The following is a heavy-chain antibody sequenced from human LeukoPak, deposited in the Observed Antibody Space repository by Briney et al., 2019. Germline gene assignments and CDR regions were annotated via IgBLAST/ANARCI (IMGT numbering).Heavy chain of an antibody. J-gene: IGHJ5*02. CDR1: GGTFSSYA. D-gene: IGHD4-11*01. Sequence: SVKVSCKASGGTFSSYAISWVRQAPGQGLEWMGGIIPIFGTANYAQKFQGRATITADESTSTAYMELSSLRSEDTAVYYCTRHTDYSDGNWFDPWGQGTLVTVSS. CDR2: IIPIFGTA. CDR3: TRHTDYSDGNWFDP. V-gene: IGHV1-69*13.